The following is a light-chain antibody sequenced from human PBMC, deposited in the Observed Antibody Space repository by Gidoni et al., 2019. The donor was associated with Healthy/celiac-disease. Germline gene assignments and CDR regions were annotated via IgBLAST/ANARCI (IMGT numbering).Light chain of an antibody. CDR2: GAS. Sequence: DIVLTQSPCTLSLSLGERATISCRASQSVSSSYLAWYQQKPGHAPRLLIYGASSRHTGIPARFSGSGSGTDFTLTISRLEPEDFAVYYCQQCGSSPYTFXXXTKLEIK. J-gene: IGKJ2*01. CDR3: QQCGSSPYT. V-gene: IGKV3-20*01. CDR1: QSVSSSY.